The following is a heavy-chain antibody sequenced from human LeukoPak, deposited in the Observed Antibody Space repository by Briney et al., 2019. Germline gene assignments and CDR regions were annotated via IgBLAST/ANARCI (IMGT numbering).Heavy chain of an antibody. CDR1: GYTFTGYY. CDR2: INPNSGDT. J-gene: IGHJ4*02. V-gene: IGHV1-2*02. Sequence: GASVKVSCKASGYTFTGYYMHWVRQAPGQGLEWMGWINPNSGDTNYAQKFQGRVTMTRDTSISTAYMELSRLRSDDTAVYYCARFFRGYYPPDWGQGTLVTVSS. D-gene: IGHD1-14*01. CDR3: ARFFRGYYPPD.